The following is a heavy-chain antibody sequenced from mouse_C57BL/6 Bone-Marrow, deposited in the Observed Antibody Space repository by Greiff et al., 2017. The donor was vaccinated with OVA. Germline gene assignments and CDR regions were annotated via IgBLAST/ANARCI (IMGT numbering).Heavy chain of an antibody. CDR2: IWGDGGT. CDR3: AKLGSNRFAY. J-gene: IGHJ3*01. Sequence: VQVVESGPGLVAPSQSLSITCTVSGFSLTSYGVSWVRQPPGKGLEWLGVIWGDGGTNYHSAPISRMSISKDNSKSQVFLKLHSLQTDDTATYYCAKLGSNRFAYWGQGTLVTVSA. V-gene: IGHV2-3*01. CDR1: GFSLTSYG. D-gene: IGHD4-1*01.